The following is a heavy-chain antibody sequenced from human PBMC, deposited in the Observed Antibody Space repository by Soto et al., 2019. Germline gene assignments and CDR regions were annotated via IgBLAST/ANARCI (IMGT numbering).Heavy chain of an antibody. J-gene: IGHJ6*02. V-gene: IGHV3-30*18. Sequence: QVQLVESGGGVVQPGRSLRLSCAASGFTFSSYGMHWVRQAPGKGLEWVAVISYDGSNKYYADSVKGRFTISRDNSKNTXYXRMNSLRAEDTAVYYCAKELITMIVVVTSYYYGMDVWGQGTTVTVSS. D-gene: IGHD3-22*01. CDR1: GFTFSSYG. CDR3: AKELITMIVVVTSYYYGMDV. CDR2: ISYDGSNK.